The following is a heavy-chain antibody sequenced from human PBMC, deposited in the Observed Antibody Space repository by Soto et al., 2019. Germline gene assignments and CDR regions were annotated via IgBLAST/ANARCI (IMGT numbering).Heavy chain of an antibody. D-gene: IGHD3-16*01. CDR1: GYIFTSSY. Sequence: QVQLVQSGAEVKKPGASVKVSCKASGYIFTSSYIHWVRQAPGQGLEWMGLINPGDAGTTYAQKFRFRVSVTSDTSTNTVYMELSSLTSEDTAVYYWAREFGGFDAWGQGTLVTVSS. V-gene: IGHV1-46*01. CDR2: INPGDAGT. J-gene: IGHJ4*02. CDR3: AREFGGFDA.